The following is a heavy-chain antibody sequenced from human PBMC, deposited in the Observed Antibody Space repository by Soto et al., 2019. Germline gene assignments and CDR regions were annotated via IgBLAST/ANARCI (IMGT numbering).Heavy chain of an antibody. J-gene: IGHJ1*01. Sequence: QAQLMQSGAEVKKPGSSVKVSCKASGGTFSGYAISWVRQAPGQGLEWMGGIIPILGITNYAQKFQGRITIAADESKGTVYMDLRSLRSEDTAVYFCARDPRSITGTTSSEDFQHWGQGTLVSVSS. CDR3: ARDPRSITGTTSSEDFQH. D-gene: IGHD1-20*01. CDR1: GGTFSGYA. CDR2: IIPILGIT. V-gene: IGHV1-69*01.